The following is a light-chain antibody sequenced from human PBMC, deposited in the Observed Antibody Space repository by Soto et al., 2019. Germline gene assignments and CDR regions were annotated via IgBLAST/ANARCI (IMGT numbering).Light chain of an antibody. Sequence: DIQMPQSPSTLSASVGASVTVTCRASQSINTWLAWYQQKPGKAPKLLIYDASSLQSGVPSRFTGRGSGTEFTLTISSLQPDDFATYYCQQYDTYSRTVGQGTKVDIK. CDR1: QSINTW. CDR3: QQYDTYSRT. V-gene: IGKV1-5*01. CDR2: DAS. J-gene: IGKJ1*01.